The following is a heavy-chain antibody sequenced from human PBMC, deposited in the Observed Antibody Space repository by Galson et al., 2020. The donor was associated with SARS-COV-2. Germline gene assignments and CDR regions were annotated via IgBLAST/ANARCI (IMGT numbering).Heavy chain of an antibody. V-gene: IGHV1-2*02. D-gene: IGHD3-10*01. CDR3: ARSRRDDRGVIAYYYYATDV. J-gene: IGHJ6*02. CDR2: INPNSGIT. Sequence: ASVKVSCQASGYTFPGYYMHWVRQAPGQGLEWMGCINPNSGITNYAQKFQGRVTVTRDTSISTAYMELSRLRSDDTAVYYCARSRRDDRGVIAYYYYATDVWGQGATVTGSS. CDR1: GYTFPGYY.